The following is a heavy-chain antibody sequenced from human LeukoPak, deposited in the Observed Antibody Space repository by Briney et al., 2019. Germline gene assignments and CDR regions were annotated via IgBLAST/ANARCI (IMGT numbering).Heavy chain of an antibody. J-gene: IGHJ4*02. CDR1: GDSISSFY. D-gene: IGHD3-10*01. CDR3: ARSPTPFYYGSGSAVNYFDY. Sequence: SETLSLTCTVSGDSISSFYWSWIRQPPGKGLEWIGYISYSGSTNYNPSLKSRVTISVDTSKNQFSLKLTSVTAADTAVYYCARSPTPFYYGSGSAVNYFDYWGQGNLVTVSS. CDR2: ISYSGST. V-gene: IGHV4-59*01.